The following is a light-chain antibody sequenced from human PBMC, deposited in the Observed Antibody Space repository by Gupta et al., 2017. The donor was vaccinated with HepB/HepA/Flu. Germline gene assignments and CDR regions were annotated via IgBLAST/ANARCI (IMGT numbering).Light chain of an antibody. CDR2: WAS. CDR3: QQYYSIAQHT. V-gene: IGKV4-1*01. Sequence: DLVLTQSSDSLAVSLGERATINCKSGQQTLHSSDNKYYLAWYQQKPGQPPKLIIYWASTRESGVPDRFSGSGSGTDFTLTISSVQAEDAAVYDCQQYYSIAQHTFGQGTKLEIK. CDR1: QQTLHSSDNKYY. J-gene: IGKJ2*01.